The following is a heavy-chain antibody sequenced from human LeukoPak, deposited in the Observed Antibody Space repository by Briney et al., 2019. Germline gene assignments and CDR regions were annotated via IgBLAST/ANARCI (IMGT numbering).Heavy chain of an antibody. CDR1: GYTFTGYY. V-gene: IGHV1-2*02. CDR2: INPNSGGT. J-gene: IGHJ4*02. Sequence: GASVKVSCKASGYTFTGYYMHWVRQAPGQGLEWMGWINPNSGGTNYAQKFQGRVTMTRDTSISTAYMELSRLRSDDTAVYYCARGIVVVPAGFRWYWGQGTLVTVSS. CDR3: ARGIVVVPAGFRWY. D-gene: IGHD2-2*01.